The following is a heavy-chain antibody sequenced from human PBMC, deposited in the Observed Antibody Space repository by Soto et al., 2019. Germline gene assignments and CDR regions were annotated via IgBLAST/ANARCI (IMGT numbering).Heavy chain of an antibody. D-gene: IGHD1-1*01. CDR1: EFTFSDYY. Sequence: NPGGSLRLSCEGSEFTFSDYYISWIRQAPGKGLEWISYSSNSGTFSRYADSVKGRFSISRDNTKNLLYLQMNSLRAEDTAVYYCARSGDNYNRLDYWGQGTPVTVSS. J-gene: IGHJ4*02. V-gene: IGHV3-11*06. CDR3: ARSGDNYNRLDY. CDR2: SSNSGTFS.